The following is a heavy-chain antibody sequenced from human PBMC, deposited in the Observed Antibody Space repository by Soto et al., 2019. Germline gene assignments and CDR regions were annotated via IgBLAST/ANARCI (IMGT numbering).Heavy chain of an antibody. D-gene: IGHD5-12*01. CDR2: TYFRSKWYN. CDR1: GDSVSSNTAS. CDR3: AKGDNLGPKTGYAFDP. Sequence: PSQTLSLPCAISGDSVSSNTASWNWIRQSPSRGLEWVGRTYFRSKWYNDYAVSVKSRIIINPDTSNNQFSLQLNSVTPEDTAVYFCAKGDNLGPKTGYAFDPWGQGIMVTVSS. J-gene: IGHJ5*02. V-gene: IGHV6-1*01.